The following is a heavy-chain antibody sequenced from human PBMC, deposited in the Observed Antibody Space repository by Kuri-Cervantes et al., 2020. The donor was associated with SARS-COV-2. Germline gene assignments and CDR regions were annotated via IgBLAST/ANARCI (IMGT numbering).Heavy chain of an antibody. CDR2: IIPIFGTA. CDR1: GGPLNNYV. CDR3: ARELIGAAMVYWFDP. J-gene: IGHJ5*02. D-gene: IGHD5-18*01. V-gene: IGHV1-69*06. Sequence: SVKVSCKASGGPLNNYVINWVRQAPGQGLEWMGGIIPIFGTANYAQKFQGRVTITADKSASTAYMELSSLRSEDTAVYYCARELIGAAMVYWFDPWGQGTLVTVSS.